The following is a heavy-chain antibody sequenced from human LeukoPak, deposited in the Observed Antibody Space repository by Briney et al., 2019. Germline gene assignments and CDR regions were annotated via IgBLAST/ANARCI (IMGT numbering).Heavy chain of an antibody. CDR1: GGSVNSGAYY. D-gene: IGHD3-10*01. Sequence: PSETLSLTCTVSGGSVNSGAYYWSWIRQCPGKGLEWIGQIFFTGRTDYNPSLKSRLSISIDTSKNQFSMELSSVTVADTATYYCARDRASGMDFWGQGTLVTVYS. J-gene: IGHJ4*02. CDR3: ARDRASGMDF. V-gene: IGHV4-31*03. CDR2: IFFTGRT.